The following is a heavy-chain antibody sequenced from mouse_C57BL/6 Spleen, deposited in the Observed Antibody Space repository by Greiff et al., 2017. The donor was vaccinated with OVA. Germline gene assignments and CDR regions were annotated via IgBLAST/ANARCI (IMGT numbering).Heavy chain of an antibody. D-gene: IGHD2-3*01. CDR1: GFSLSTSGMG. J-gene: IGHJ1*03. V-gene: IGHV8-12*01. CDR3: ARRLNDGYYFWYFDV. Sequence: QVTLKESGPGILQSSQTLSLTCSFSGFSLSTSGMGVSWIRQPSGKGLEWLAHIYWDDDKRYNPSLKSRLTISKDTSRNQVFLKITSVDTADTATYYCARRLNDGYYFWYFDVWGTGTTVTVSS. CDR2: IYWDDDK.